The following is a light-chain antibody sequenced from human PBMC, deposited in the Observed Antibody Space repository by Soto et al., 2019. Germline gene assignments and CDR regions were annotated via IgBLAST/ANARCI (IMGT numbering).Light chain of an antibody. CDR3: QQYNTYPRT. V-gene: IGKV1-5*03. CDR1: QSIRSW. J-gene: IGKJ1*01. Sequence: DIQMTQSPSTLSASVGDRVTITCRAGQSIRSWLAWYQQKPGKAPKLLIYGASSLGSGVPSRFSGSGSGTEFTLTISSLQPDDFATYYCQQYNTYPRTFGRGTKVEIK. CDR2: GAS.